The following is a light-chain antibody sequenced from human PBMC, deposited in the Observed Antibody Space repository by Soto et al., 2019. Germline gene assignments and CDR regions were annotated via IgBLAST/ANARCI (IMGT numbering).Light chain of an antibody. J-gene: IGLJ2*01. V-gene: IGLV2-14*01. CDR3: SSYSNSNTLVV. CDR1: SSDVGGYNY. CDR2: AVT. Sequence: QSALTQPASVSGSPGQSITISCTGTSSDVGGYNYVSWYQQHPGRAPKLLIFAVTDRPSGVSTRFSGSKSATTASLTISGLQAEDEADYYCSSYSNSNTLVVFGGGTKLTVL.